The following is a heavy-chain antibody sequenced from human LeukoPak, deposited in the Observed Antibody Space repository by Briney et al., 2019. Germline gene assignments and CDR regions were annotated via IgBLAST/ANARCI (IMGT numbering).Heavy chain of an antibody. Sequence: GGSLRLSCTASGFTFSSYGMHWVRQAPGRGLEWVAAIQYDGSIEYYADCVKGRFTISRDQSKNTLFLQVNSLRAEDTAVYYCARDSCGSPSCFDYWGQGTLVTVSS. V-gene: IGHV3-33*01. CDR1: GFTFSSYG. D-gene: IGHD2-2*01. CDR3: ARDSCGSPSCFDY. J-gene: IGHJ4*02. CDR2: IQYDGSIE.